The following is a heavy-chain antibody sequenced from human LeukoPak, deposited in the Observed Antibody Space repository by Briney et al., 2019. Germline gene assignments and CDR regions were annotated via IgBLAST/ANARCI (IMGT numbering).Heavy chain of an antibody. CDR2: INPNSGDT. CDR3: AKPLGVYGMGV. J-gene: IGHJ6*02. V-gene: IGHV1-2*02. CDR1: GYTFTGSY. Sequence: ASVKVSCKASGYTFTGSYLHWVRQAPGQGLEWMGWINPNSGDTNYAQEFQGRVTMTRDTSIDTAYMELSSLRSDDTAMYYCAKPLGVYGMGVWGQGTTVTVSS. D-gene: IGHD3-16*01.